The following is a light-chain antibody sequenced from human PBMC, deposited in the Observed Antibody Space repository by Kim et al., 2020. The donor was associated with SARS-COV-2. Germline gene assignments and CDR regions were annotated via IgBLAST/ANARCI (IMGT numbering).Light chain of an antibody. CDR2: DVS. V-gene: IGLV2-14*04. CDR3: SSYTSSSTSYV. CDR1: SSDVGGYNY. J-gene: IGLJ1*01. Sequence: SITITCTGTSSDVGGYNYVSWYQQHPGKAPKLMIYDVSKRPSGVSNRFSGSKSGNTASLTISGLQAEYEADYYCSSYTSSSTSYVFGTGTKVTVL.